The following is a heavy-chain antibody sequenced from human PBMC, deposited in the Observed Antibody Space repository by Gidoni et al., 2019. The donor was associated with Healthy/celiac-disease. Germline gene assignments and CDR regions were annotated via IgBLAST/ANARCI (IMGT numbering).Heavy chain of an antibody. D-gene: IGHD4-17*01. J-gene: IGHJ6*02. CDR2: ISYDGSNK. CDR1: GFTFSSYG. CDR3: AKDGMTTVTTDYYYGMDV. V-gene: IGHV3-30*18. Sequence: QVQLVESGGGVVQPGRSLRLSCAASGFTFSSYGMHWVRQAPGKGLEWVAVISYDGSNKYYADSVKGRFTISRDNSKNTLYLQMNSLRAEDTAVYYCAKDGMTTVTTDYYYGMDVWGQGTTVTVSS.